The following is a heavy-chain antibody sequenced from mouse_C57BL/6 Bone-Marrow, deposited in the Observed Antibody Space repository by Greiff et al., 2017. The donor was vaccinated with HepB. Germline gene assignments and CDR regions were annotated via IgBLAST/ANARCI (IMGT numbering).Heavy chain of an antibody. Sequence: EVKLQESGGGLVKPGGSLKLSCAASGFTFSSYAMSWVRQTPEKRLEWVATISDGGSYTYYPDNVKGRFTISRDNAKNNLYLQMSHLKSEDTAMYYCAKRDGYYSAWFAYWGQGTLVTVSA. D-gene: IGHD2-3*01. CDR1: GFTFSSYA. CDR3: AKRDGYYSAWFAY. J-gene: IGHJ3*01. V-gene: IGHV5-4*03. CDR2: ISDGGSYT.